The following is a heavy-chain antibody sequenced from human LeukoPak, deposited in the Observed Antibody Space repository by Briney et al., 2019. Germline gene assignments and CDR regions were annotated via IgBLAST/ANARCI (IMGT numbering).Heavy chain of an antibody. Sequence: GGSLRPSCVGSGFTFGSYVMTWVRQAPGKGLEWVSAISGSGGSTYYADSVKGRFTISRDNSKKTMYLQMNSLRAEDTAVYYCAKDPPIWPAETYYFDYWGQGTLVTVSS. CDR3: AKDPPIWPAETYYFDY. D-gene: IGHD3/OR15-3a*01. J-gene: IGHJ4*02. CDR2: ISGSGGST. V-gene: IGHV3-23*01. CDR1: GFTFGSYV.